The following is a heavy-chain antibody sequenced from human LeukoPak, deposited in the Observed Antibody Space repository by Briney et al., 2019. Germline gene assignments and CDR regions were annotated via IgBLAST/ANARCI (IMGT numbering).Heavy chain of an antibody. V-gene: IGHV1-18*01. D-gene: IGHD3-3*01. CDR3: ARDFDDFWSGYRINWFDP. Sequence: APVKVSCRASGYTFTSYGISWVRQAPGQGLEWMGWISAYNGNTNYAQKLQGRVTMTTDTSTSTAYMELRSLRSDDTAVYYCARDFDDFWSGYRINWFDPWGQGTLVTVSS. CDR1: GYTFTSYG. CDR2: ISAYNGNT. J-gene: IGHJ5*02.